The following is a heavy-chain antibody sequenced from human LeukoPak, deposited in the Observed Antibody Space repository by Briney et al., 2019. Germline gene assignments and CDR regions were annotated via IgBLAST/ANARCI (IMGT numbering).Heavy chain of an antibody. CDR1: GGSISSGGYY. J-gene: IGHJ6*02. D-gene: IGHD3-3*01. Sequence: SETLPLTCTVSGGSISSGGYYWSWIRQPPGKGLEWIGYIYYSGSTNYNPSLKSRVTISVDTSKNQFSLKLSSVTAADTAVYYCARGDDFWSGYYVSHYYGMDVWGQGTTVTVSS. CDR3: ARGDDFWSGYYVSHYYGMDV. V-gene: IGHV4-61*08. CDR2: IYYSGST.